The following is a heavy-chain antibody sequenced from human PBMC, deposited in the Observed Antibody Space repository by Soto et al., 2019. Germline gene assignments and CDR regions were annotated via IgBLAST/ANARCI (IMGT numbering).Heavy chain of an antibody. CDR3: VSQRTTVLTQAYFDY. J-gene: IGHJ4*02. Sequence: SETLSLTCTVSGGSVTNSSYYWGWIRQSPGKGLEWIGSVYYRGRSYSKSSVKSRVTISVDTSKNQFSLNFNSVTTSDTALYYCVSQRTTVLTQAYFDYWGPGALVTVSS. D-gene: IGHD4-17*01. CDR1: GGSVTNSSYY. V-gene: IGHV4-39*01. CDR2: VYYRGRS.